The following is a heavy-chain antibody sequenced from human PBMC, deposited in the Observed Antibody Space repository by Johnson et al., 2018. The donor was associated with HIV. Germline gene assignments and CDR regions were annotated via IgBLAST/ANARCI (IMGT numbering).Heavy chain of an antibody. J-gene: IGHJ3*01. V-gene: IGHV3-33*08. Sequence: HVQLVESGGGVVQPGRSLTLSCAPSGFAFSTYDMHWVRQAPGKGLEWVAFIRYDGSNKYYADSVKGRFTISRDNSKNTLYLQMNSLRVEDTAVYYCASDVESQQLPLCDAFDVWGLGTMVTVSS. CDR1: GFAFSTYD. D-gene: IGHD6-13*01. CDR3: ASDVESQQLPLCDAFDV. CDR2: IRYDGSNK.